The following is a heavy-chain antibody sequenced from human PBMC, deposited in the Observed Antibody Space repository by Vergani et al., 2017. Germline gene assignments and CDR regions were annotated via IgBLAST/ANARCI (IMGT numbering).Heavy chain of an antibody. CDR2: IRYDGSNK. V-gene: IGHV3-30*02. CDR3: AKERTLYYYYGMDV. J-gene: IGHJ6*02. Sequence: QVQLVESGGGVVQPGGSLRLSCAASGFTFSSYGMHWVRQAPGKGLEWVAFIRYDGSNKYYADSVKGRFTISRDKSKNTLYLQMNSLRAEDTAVYYCAKERTLYYYYGMDVWGQGP. CDR1: GFTFSSYG.